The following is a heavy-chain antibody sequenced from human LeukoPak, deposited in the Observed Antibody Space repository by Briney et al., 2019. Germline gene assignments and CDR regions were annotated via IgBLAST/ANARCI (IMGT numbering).Heavy chain of an antibody. V-gene: IGHV3-23*01. CDR2: ISGSGGST. J-gene: IGHJ2*01. Sequence: GGSLRLSCAASGFTFSSYALSWVRQAPGKGLEWVSAISGSGGSTNYADSVKGRFTISRDNSENTVYLQMNSLRAEDTAVYYCAKGSYYDSSGRGYFDLWGRGTLVTVSS. D-gene: IGHD3-22*01. CDR3: AKGSYYDSSGRGYFDL. CDR1: GFTFSSYA.